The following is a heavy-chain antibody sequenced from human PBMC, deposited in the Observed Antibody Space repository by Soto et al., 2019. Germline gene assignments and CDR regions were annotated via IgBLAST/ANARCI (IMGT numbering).Heavy chain of an antibody. Sequence: EARLVRSGGGLVQPGGSLRLSCAASGFSVGGNYMSWVRQDPGKGLELVSLIYSGGNPFYADSMKGRFTLSRDNSNNMLYLQMDSLRAEDTAVYYCARGPNSDCWGQGTLVIVSS. D-gene: IGHD2-21*01. CDR2: IYSGGNP. CDR1: GFSVGGNY. CDR3: ARGPNSDC. J-gene: IGHJ4*02. V-gene: IGHV3-53*01.